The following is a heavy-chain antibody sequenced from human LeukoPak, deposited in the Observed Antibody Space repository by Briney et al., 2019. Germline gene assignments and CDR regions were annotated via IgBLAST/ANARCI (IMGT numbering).Heavy chain of an antibody. CDR1: GGSISSGRYY. J-gene: IGHJ4*02. CDR3: ARALGSYYYDSSGSTFDY. V-gene: IGHV4-31*03. D-gene: IGHD3-22*01. Sequence: PSETLTLTCTVSGGSISSGRYYWSWIRQHPGKGLEWIGYIYYSGSTYYNPSLKSRVTISVDTSKNQFSLKLSSVTAADTAVYYCARALGSYYYDSSGSTFDYWAREPWSPSPQ. CDR2: IYYSGST.